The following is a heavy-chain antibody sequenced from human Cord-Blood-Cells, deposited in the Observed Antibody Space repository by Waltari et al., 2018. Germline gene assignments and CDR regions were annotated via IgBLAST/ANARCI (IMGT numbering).Heavy chain of an antibody. Sequence: QVQLQESGPGLVKPSETLSLTCTVPGGPISSYYWSWIRPHPGKGLEWIGYIYYSGSTNYTPSLKSRVTISVDTSKNQFSLKLSSVTAADTAVYYCARVNLGGWYDYWGRGTLVTVSS. CDR3: ARVNLGGWYDY. CDR1: GGPISSYY. V-gene: IGHV4-59*01. D-gene: IGHD6-19*01. CDR2: IYYSGST. J-gene: IGHJ4*02.